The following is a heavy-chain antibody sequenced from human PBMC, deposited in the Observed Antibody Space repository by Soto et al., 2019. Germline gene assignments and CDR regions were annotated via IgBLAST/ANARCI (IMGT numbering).Heavy chain of an antibody. CDR1: GYTFTSYA. Sequence: ASVKVSCKASGYTFTSYAMHWVRQAPGQRLGWMGWINAGNGNTKYSQKFQGRVTITRDTSASTAYMELSSLRSEDTAVYYCARDWRIAAHNWFDPWGQGTLVTVSS. D-gene: IGHD6-13*01. CDR3: ARDWRIAAHNWFDP. V-gene: IGHV1-3*01. J-gene: IGHJ5*02. CDR2: INAGNGNT.